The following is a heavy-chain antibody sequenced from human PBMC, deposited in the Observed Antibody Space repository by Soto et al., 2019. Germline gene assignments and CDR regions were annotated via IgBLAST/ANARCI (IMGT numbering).Heavy chain of an antibody. D-gene: IGHD2-8*02. V-gene: IGHV3-30*18. CDR2: ISYDGSNK. CDR1: GFPFSIYG. J-gene: IGHJ3*02. CDR3: AKGYWESSTDAFDI. Sequence: GGSLRLSCAASGFPFSIYGMHWVRQSPGKGLEWVAFISYDGSNKYYADSVKGRFTISRDNSKNTLYLQMNSLRAEDTAVYYCAKGYWESSTDAFDIWGQGTRVTV.